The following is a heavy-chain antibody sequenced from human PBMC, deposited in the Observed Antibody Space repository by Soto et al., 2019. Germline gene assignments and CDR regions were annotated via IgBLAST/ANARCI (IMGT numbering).Heavy chain of an antibody. Sequence: EVQLVESGGGLVQPGGSLRLSCAASGFTFSSYSMNWVRQAPGKGLEWVSYISSSSSTIYYADSVKGRFTISRDNAKNSLYLHMYILRDEDTAGYYCARDRYGDYQKDYWGQGTLVTVSS. CDR2: ISSSSSTI. V-gene: IGHV3-48*02. J-gene: IGHJ4*02. CDR1: GFTFSSYS. CDR3: ARDRYGDYQKDY. D-gene: IGHD4-17*01.